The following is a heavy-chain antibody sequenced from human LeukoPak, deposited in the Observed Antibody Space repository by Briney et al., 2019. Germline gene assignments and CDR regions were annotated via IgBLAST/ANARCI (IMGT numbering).Heavy chain of an antibody. CDR3: ARDVSSWSFGY. J-gene: IGHJ4*02. D-gene: IGHD6-13*01. CDR1: GFTFRSYG. Sequence: GGSLRLSCAASGFTFRSYGMHWVRQAPGKGLEWVTFIRYDGSKKDYADSVKGRFTISRDNSKNTLYLQMNSLRAEDTAVYYCARDVSSWSFGYWGQGTLVTVSS. V-gene: IGHV3-30*02. CDR2: IRYDGSKK.